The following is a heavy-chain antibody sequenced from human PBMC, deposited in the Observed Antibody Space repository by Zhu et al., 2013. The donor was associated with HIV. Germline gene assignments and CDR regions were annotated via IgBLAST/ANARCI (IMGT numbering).Heavy chain of an antibody. CDR3: ARGGKAIAVAPYDY. D-gene: IGHD6-19*01. CDR2: ISYDGSNK. CDR1: GFTFSSYA. Sequence: QVQLVESGGGVVQPGRSLKLSCAASGFTFSSYAMHWVRQAPGKGLEWVAVISYDGSNKYYADSVKGRFTISRDNSKNTLYLQMNSLRAEDTAVYYCARGGKAIAVAPYDYWGQGTPGPPSP. J-gene: IGHJ4*02. V-gene: IGHV3-30-3*01.